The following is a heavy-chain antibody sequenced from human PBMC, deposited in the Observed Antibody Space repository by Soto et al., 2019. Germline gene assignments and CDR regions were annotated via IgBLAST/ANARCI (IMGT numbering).Heavy chain of an antibody. Sequence: QVLLQDSGPGLVKPSETLSLSCTVSGGSISGYYWSWIRQPPGKRLEWIGYINYSGSTNYNPSRKSRVTISVDTSKNHFSRNLGSVTAADTAVYYCARYFDWPSGLDIWGQGTMVTVSS. D-gene: IGHD3-9*01. V-gene: IGHV4-59*01. CDR3: ARYFDWPSGLDI. J-gene: IGHJ3*02. CDR2: INYSGST. CDR1: GGSISGYY.